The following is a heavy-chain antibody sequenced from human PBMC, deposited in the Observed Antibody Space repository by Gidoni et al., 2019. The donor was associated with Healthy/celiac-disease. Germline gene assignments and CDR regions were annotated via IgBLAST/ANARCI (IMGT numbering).Heavy chain of an antibody. V-gene: IGHV1-18*01. CDR2: ISPYNGNT. CDR3: ASGGYSGYTAQRYFYAMDV. J-gene: IGHJ6*02. CDR1: GYTFISYG. D-gene: IGHD5-12*01. Sequence: KASGYTFISYGISWVRQAPGQGLEWMGWISPYNGNTNYAQNLQGRVIMTTDTFTNTAYMELRSLRSDDTAVYYCASGGYSGYTAQRYFYAMDVWGQGTTVTVSS.